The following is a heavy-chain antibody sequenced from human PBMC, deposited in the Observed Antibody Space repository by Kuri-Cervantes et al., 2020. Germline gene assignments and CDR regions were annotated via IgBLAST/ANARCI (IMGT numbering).Heavy chain of an antibody. CDR1: GYTFTSYD. CDR2: MNPNSGNT. CDR3: ARVQGTLQWPRGARAFDI. Sequence: ASVKVSCKASGYTFTSYDINWVRQATGQGLEWMGWMNPNSGNTGYAQKFQGRVTMTTDTSTSTAYMELRSLRSDDTAVYYCARVQGTLQWPRGARAFDIWGQGTMVTVSS. D-gene: IGHD5-12*01. V-gene: IGHV1-8*02. J-gene: IGHJ3*02.